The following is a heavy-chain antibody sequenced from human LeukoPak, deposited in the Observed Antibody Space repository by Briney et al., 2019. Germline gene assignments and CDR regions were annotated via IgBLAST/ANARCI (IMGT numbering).Heavy chain of an antibody. CDR1: GGSISSYS. Sequence: SETLSLTCTVSGGSISSYSWSWIRQPPGKGLEWIGYIYYSGSTNYNPSLKSRVTISLDTSKNQFSLKLTSVTAADTAVYYCAREGTATSFDYWGQGTLATVSS. J-gene: IGHJ4*02. CDR2: IYYSGST. CDR3: AREGTATSFDY. V-gene: IGHV4-59*08.